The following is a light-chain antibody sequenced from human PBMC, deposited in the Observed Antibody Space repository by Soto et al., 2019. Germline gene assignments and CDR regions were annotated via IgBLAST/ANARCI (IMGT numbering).Light chain of an antibody. CDR2: GSS. Sequence: EIVLTQSPGNLSLSPGERATLSCRASQSVSSNLAWYQQKPGQAPRLLIYGSSSRATGIPDRFSGSGSGTDFTLTISRLEPEDFAVYYCQQYNNWPPVTFGGGTKVDI. CDR3: QQYNNWPPVT. CDR1: QSVSSN. V-gene: IGKV3-20*01. J-gene: IGKJ4*01.